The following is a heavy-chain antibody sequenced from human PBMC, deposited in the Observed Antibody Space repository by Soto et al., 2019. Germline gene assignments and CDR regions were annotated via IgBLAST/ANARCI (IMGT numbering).Heavy chain of an antibody. CDR2: VSYGGT. CDR3: ASYRGALYFES. J-gene: IGHJ4*02. V-gene: IGHV4-59*01. D-gene: IGHD3-16*01. CDR1: GRSMSSNY. Sequence: QVHLQESGPGLVQPSETLSLTCSVSGRSMSSNYWSWIRQSPDKGLEWLGYVSYGGTDYNPSLGGLVSMSVEASKSQFSLKLTSVTVADTAVYYCASYRGALYFESWGPGILGTVSA.